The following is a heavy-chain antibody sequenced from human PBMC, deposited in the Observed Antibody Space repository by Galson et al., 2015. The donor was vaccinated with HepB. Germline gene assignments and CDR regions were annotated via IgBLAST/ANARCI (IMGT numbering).Heavy chain of an antibody. CDR3: VRGLYEFWGGYRPDTFDL. D-gene: IGHD3/OR15-3a*01. V-gene: IGHV3-21*06. CDR2: ISSSSSYI. CDR1: GFALNSYR. J-gene: IGHJ3*01. Sequence: SMRLSCATSGFALNSYRVNWIRQAPGKGLKRVASISSSSSYINYVDSVKGRFTISRDNAKNSMDLQMNGLREDDTAVYFCVRGLYEFWGGYRPDTFDLWGQGTMVTVSS.